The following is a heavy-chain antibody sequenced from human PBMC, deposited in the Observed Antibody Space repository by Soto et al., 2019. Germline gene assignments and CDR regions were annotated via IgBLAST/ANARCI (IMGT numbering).Heavy chain of an antibody. CDR2: IYWDDDK. Sequence: QITLNESGPTQVKPRQTLTLTCTFSGFSLSTSGVGVGWSRQSPGKAPEWIAVIYWDDDKRYSPSLKSRLTITKDTSKNQVVLTMADLDPVDTATYYCAHRVLRTVFGLVTTTAIYFDFWGQGTPVAVSS. CDR1: GFSLSTSGVG. J-gene: IGHJ4*02. CDR3: AHRVLRTVFGLVTTTAIYFDF. V-gene: IGHV2-5*02. D-gene: IGHD3-3*01.